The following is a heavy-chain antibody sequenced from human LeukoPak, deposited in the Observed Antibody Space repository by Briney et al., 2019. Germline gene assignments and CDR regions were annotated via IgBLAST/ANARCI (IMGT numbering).Heavy chain of an antibody. CDR1: GGSISSYY. CDR3: ARHVRMTTVTADAFDI. D-gene: IGHD4-17*01. CDR2: IYYSGST. Sequence: PSETLSLTCTVSGGSISSYYWSWIRQPPGKGLEWIGYIYYSGSTNYNPSLKSRVTISVDTSKNQFSLKLSSVTAADTAVYYCARHVRMTTVTADAFDIWGQGTMVTVSS. J-gene: IGHJ3*02. V-gene: IGHV4-59*08.